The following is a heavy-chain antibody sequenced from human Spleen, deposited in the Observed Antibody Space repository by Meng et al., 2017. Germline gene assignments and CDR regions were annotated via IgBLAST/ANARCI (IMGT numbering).Heavy chain of an antibody. J-gene: IGHJ4*02. D-gene: IGHD2-2*01. CDR1: GYTFTTYA. CDR2: ISAYNGNT. CDR3: ARDCSSTSCYAGYDY. V-gene: IGHV1-18*01. Sequence: ASVKVSCKASGYTFTTYAINWVRQAPGQGLEWMGWISAYNGNTNYAQKLQGRVTMTTDTSTSTAYMELRSLRSDDTAVYYCARDCSSTSCYAGYDYWGQGTLVTVSS.